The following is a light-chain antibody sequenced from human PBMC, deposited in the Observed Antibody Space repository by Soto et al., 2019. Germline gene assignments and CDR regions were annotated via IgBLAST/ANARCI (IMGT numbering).Light chain of an antibody. Sequence: QSALTQPRSVSGSPGQSVTISCTGTSSDVGAYVYVSRYQNQPGTAPKLIIYDVYKRPSGVPDRFSGSKSGDTASLTISGLQADDEADYYCCSYAGTYTYVFGTGTKVTVL. CDR3: CSYAGTYTYV. CDR2: DVY. J-gene: IGLJ1*01. V-gene: IGLV2-11*01. CDR1: SSDVGAYVY.